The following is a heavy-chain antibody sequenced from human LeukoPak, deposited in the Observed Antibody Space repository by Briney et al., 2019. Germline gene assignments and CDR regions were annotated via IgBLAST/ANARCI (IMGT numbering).Heavy chain of an antibody. J-gene: IGHJ4*02. CDR3: ARSHDYGDYLSPFDY. D-gene: IGHD4-17*01. CDR1: GGSISSYY. V-gene: IGHV4-59*08. CDR2: IYYSGST. Sequence: SETLSLTCTVSGGSISSYYWSWIRQPPGKGLEWIGYIYYSGSTNYNPSLKSRVTISVDTSKNQFSLKLSSVTAADTPVYYCARSHDYGDYLSPFDYWGQGTLVTVSS.